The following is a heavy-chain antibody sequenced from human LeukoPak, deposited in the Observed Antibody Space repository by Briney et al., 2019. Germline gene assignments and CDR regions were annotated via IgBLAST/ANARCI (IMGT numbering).Heavy chain of an antibody. D-gene: IGHD3-9*01. CDR2: IYYSGST. J-gene: IGHJ4*02. CDR3: ARMGYDILTGYYRELDY. Sequence: SQTLSLTCAVSGGSISSGGYYWGWIRQPPGKGLEWIGSIYYSGSTYYNPSLKSRVTISVDTSKNQFSLKLNSVTAADTAVYYCARMGYDILTGYYRELDYWGQGTLVTVSS. CDR1: GGSISSGGYY. V-gene: IGHV4-39*07.